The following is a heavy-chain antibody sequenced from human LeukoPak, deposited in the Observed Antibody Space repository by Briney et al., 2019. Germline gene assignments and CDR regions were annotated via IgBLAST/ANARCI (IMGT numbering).Heavy chain of an antibody. V-gene: IGHV3-74*01. Sequence: PGGSLRLSCAASGFTFSSYWMHWVRQAPGKGLVWVSRINSDESSTSYTDSVEGRFTISRDNAKNTLYLQMNSLRAEDTAVYYCARGTTVITFDYWGQGTLVTVSS. J-gene: IGHJ4*02. CDR3: ARGTTVITFDY. D-gene: IGHD4-23*01. CDR1: GFTFSSYW. CDR2: INSDESST.